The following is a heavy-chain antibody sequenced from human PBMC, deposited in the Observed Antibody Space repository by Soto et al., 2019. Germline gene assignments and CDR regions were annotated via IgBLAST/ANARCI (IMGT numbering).Heavy chain of an antibody. Sequence: GESLKISCQGSGYSFTSYWIGWVRQMPGKGLEWMGIIYPGDSDTRYSPSFQGQVTISADKSISTAYLQWSSLKASDTAMYYCARGGSYPTYYYYGMDVWGQGTTVTVSS. D-gene: IGHD1-26*01. CDR1: GYSFTSYW. V-gene: IGHV5-51*01. J-gene: IGHJ6*02. CDR2: IYPGDSDT. CDR3: ARGGSYPTYYYYGMDV.